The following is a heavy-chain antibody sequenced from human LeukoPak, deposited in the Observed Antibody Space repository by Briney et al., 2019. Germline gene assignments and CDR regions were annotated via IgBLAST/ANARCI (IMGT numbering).Heavy chain of an antibody. D-gene: IGHD4-11*01. V-gene: IGHV1-69*13. J-gene: IGHJ6*02. CDR1: GGTFSSYA. Sequence: GASVKVSCKASGGTFSSYAISWVRQAPGQGLEWMGGIIPIFGTANYAQKFQGRVTITADESTSTAYMELSSLRSEDTAVYYCARERDYHTDYYYYYGMDVWGQGTTVTVSS. CDR3: ARERDYHTDYYYYYGMDV. CDR2: IIPIFGTA.